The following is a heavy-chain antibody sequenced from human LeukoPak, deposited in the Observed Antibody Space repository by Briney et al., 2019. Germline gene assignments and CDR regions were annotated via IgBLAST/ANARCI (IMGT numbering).Heavy chain of an antibody. D-gene: IGHD6-13*01. Sequence: SETLSLTCTVSGDSVSSSNYYWVWIRRPPGKGLEWLGSFYPGGRPYYNPSLESRVTVAIDTSKNHFSLKLTSVTAADTAVYFCARRGLTAAAVWGQGTLVTVSS. CDR2: FYPGGRP. V-gene: IGHV4-39*02. J-gene: IGHJ4*02. CDR1: GDSVSSSNYY. CDR3: ARRGLTAAAV.